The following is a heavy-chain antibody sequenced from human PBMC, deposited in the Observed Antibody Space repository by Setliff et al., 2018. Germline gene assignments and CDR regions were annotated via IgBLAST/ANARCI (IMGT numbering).Heavy chain of an antibody. J-gene: IGHJ6*03. D-gene: IGHD3-3*01. CDR1: GYTFTGYY. Sequence: GASVKVSCKASGYTFTGYYMHWVRQAPGQGLEWMGWINPNSGGTNYAQKFQGWVTMTRDTSISTAYMELSRLRSDDTAVYYCASKFNPAFSSETVIGYFYNSMDVWGKGTTVTVSS. CDR3: ASKFNPAFSSETVIGYFYNSMDV. CDR2: INPNSGGT. V-gene: IGHV1-2*04.